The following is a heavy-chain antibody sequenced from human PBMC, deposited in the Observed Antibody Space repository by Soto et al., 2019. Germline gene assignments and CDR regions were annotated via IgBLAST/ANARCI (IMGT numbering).Heavy chain of an antibody. CDR2: IYYSGST. J-gene: IGHJ4*02. V-gene: IGHV4-59*01. CDR1: GGSISSYY. Sequence: ETLSLTCTVSGGSISSYYWSWIRQPPGKGLEWIGYIYYSGSTNYNPSLKSRVTISVDTSKNQFSLKLSSVTAADTAVYYCARGIAAADYYFDYWGQGTLVTVSS. D-gene: IGHD6-13*01. CDR3: ARGIAAADYYFDY.